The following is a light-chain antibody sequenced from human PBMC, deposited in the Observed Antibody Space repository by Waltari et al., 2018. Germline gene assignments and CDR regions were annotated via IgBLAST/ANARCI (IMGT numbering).Light chain of an antibody. CDR1: SSHVGGYNY. CDR2: DVS. CDR3: SSYTSSSTVV. Sequence: QSALTQPASVSGSPGPSITISCTGTSSHVGGYNYVSWYQQHPGKAPKLMIYDVSKRPSGVSNRFSGSKSGNTASLTISGLQAEDEADYYCSSYTSSSTVVFGGGTKLTVL. J-gene: IGLJ2*01. V-gene: IGLV2-14*01.